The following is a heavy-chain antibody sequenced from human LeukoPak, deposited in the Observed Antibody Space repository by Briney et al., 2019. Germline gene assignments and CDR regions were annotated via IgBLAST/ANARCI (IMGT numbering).Heavy chain of an antibody. D-gene: IGHD3-22*01. Sequence: PSETLSLTYTVSGGPISSYYWSWIRHPPGKGQEWIGYIYYSGGTNYNPSLKSRVTISVDTSKKQFSLRLSSVTAADTAVYYCARRGGDSSGNFDYWGQGTLVTVSS. CDR3: ARRGGDSSGNFDY. V-gene: IGHV4-59*08. CDR1: GGPISSYY. J-gene: IGHJ4*02. CDR2: IYYSGGT.